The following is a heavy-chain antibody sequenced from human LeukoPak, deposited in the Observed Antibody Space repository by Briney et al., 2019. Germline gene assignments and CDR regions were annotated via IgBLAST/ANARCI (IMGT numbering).Heavy chain of an antibody. CDR3: ARVGYSSSGNYYNDRGAFDY. J-gene: IGHJ4*02. V-gene: IGHV4-38-2*02. CDR2: IYHSGST. Sequence: PSETLSLTCTVSGYSISSGYYWGWIRQPPGEGLEWIGSIYHSGSTYYNPSLKSRVTISVDTSKNQFSLKLSSVTAADTAVYYCARVGYSSSGNYYNDRGAFDYWGQGTLVTVSS. CDR1: GYSISSGYY. D-gene: IGHD3-10*01.